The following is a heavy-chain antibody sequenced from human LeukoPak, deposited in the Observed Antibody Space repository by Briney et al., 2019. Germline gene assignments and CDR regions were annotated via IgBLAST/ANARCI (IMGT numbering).Heavy chain of an antibody. J-gene: IGHJ6*03. CDR3: ARWYSSGYYYYYYYMDV. D-gene: IGHD3-22*01. CDR2: IYYSGST. CDR1: GGSISSHY. Sequence: SETLSLTCTVSGGSISSHYWSWIRQPPGKGLEWIGYIYYSGSTNYNPSLKSRVTISVDTSKNQFSLKLSSVTAADTAVYYCARWYSSGYYYYYYYMDVWGKETTVTVSS. V-gene: IGHV4-59*11.